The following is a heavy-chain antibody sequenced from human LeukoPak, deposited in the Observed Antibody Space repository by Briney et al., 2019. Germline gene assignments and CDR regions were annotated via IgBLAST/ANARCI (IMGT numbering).Heavy chain of an antibody. CDR3: ARVRGVGTHIWLLPWNL. J-gene: IGHJ5*02. Sequence: GGSLRLSCAASGFTFLTYAIAWVRQAPGKGLEWVSSISGGAAGTYYAPSVKGRFTVSRDNDKNALYLQMDDVTAADTALYYCARVRGVGTHIWLLPWNLWGQGTLVSVSS. V-gene: IGHV3-23*01. CDR1: GFTFLTYA. CDR2: ISGGAAGT. D-gene: IGHD2-21*02.